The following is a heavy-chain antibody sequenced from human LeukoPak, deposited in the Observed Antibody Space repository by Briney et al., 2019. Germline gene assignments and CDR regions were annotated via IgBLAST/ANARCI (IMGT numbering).Heavy chain of an antibody. J-gene: IGHJ3*02. V-gene: IGHV1-69*05. CDR2: IIPIFGTA. D-gene: IGHD4-17*01. CDR1: GGTFSSYA. CDR3: ARVEDYGDYVGAFDI. Sequence: SVKVSCKASGGTFSSYAISWVRQTPGQGLEWMGGIIPIFGTANYAQKFQGRVTITTDESTSTAYMELSSLRSEDTAVYYCARVEDYGDYVGAFDIWGQGTMVTVSS.